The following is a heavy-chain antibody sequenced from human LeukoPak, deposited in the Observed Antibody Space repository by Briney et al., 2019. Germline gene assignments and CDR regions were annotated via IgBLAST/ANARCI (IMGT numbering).Heavy chain of an antibody. Sequence: SETLSLTCAVYGGSFSGYYWSWIRQPPGKGLEWIGEINHSGSTNYNPSLKSRVTISVDTSKNQFSLKLSSVTAADTAVYYCARGPPRIAARFCTDYWGQGTLVTVSS. J-gene: IGHJ4*02. CDR1: GGSFSGYY. CDR2: INHSGST. CDR3: ARGPPRIAARFCTDY. D-gene: IGHD6-6*01. V-gene: IGHV4-34*01.